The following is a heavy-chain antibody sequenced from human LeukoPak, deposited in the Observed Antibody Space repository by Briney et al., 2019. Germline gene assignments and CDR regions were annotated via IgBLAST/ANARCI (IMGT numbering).Heavy chain of an antibody. CDR2: IYTTGST. V-gene: IGHV4-4*07. D-gene: IGHD3-9*01. CDR3: ARSPDYDILTGYSYIFDY. Sequence: SETLSLTCTVSGGSISSYYWSWIRQPARKGLEWIGRIYTTGSTNYNPSLKSRVTMSVDTSKNQFSLKLSSVTAADTAVYYCARSPDYDILTGYSYIFDYWGQGILVTVSS. CDR1: GGSISSYY. J-gene: IGHJ4*02.